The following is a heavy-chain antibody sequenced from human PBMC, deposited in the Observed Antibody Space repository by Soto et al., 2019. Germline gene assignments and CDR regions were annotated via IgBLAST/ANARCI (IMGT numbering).Heavy chain of an antibody. V-gene: IGHV4-59*08. D-gene: IGHD2-15*01. CDR2: IYYSGST. Sequence: SETLSLTCTVSGGSISSYYWSWIRQPPGKGLEWFGYIYYSGSTNYNPSLKSRVTISVDTSKNQFSLKLSSVTAADTAVYYCARQEVAAQWTGGDYYYYYMDVWGKGTTVTVSS. J-gene: IGHJ6*03. CDR1: GGSISSYY. CDR3: ARQEVAAQWTGGDYYYYYMDV.